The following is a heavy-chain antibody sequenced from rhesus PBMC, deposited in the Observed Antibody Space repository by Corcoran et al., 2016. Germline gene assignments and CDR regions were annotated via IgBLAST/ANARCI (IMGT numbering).Heavy chain of an antibody. CDR1: GYTFTDYY. J-gene: IGHJ4*01. V-gene: IGHV1-111*02. CDR2: VDPEDGEE. Sequence: EVQLVQSGAEVKKPGASVKISCKASGYTFTDYYLHWVRQAPGKGLEWLGRVDPEDGEEIHAQKCQDRVTITADTATDTADMDLSSLRSEDTAVYYCATGSWNNLLNYWGQGVLVTVSS. CDR3: ATGSWNNLLNY. D-gene: IGHD1-20*01.